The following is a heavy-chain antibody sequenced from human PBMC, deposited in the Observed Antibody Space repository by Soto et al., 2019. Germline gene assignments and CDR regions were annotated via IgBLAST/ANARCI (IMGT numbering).Heavy chain of an antibody. V-gene: IGHV1-69*12. CDR2: IIPIFGTA. J-gene: IGHJ6*02. CDR1: GGTFNSYA. D-gene: IGHD7-27*01. Sequence: QVQLVQSGAEVKKPGSSVKVSCKASGGTFNSYAISWVRQAPGQGLEWMGGIIPIFGTANYAQKFQGRVTITADESTSIAYMELSSLRSEDTAVYCCAREPGHNWGREGAYYYYFYAMDVWGQGTMVTVSS. CDR3: AREPGHNWGREGAYYYYFYAMDV.